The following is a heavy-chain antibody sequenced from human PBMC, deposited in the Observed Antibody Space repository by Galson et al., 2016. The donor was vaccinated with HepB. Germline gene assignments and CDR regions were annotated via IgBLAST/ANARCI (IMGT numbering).Heavy chain of an antibody. CDR3: ARRHGSATGPSFDY. CDR2: ISSSSSTI. V-gene: IGHV3-48*01. CDR1: GFTFSNYN. J-gene: IGHJ4*02. Sequence: SLRLSCAASGFTFSNYNMNWVRQAPGKGLEWVSYISSSSSTIYYADSVKGRFTASRDNAKNSLYLQMNSLRAEDTAVYYCARRHGSATGPSFDYWGQGTLVTVSS. D-gene: IGHD1-26*01.